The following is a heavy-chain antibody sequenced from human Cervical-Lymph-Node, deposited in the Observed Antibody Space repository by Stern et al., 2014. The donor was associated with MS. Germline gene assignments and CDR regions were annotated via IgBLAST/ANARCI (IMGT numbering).Heavy chain of an antibody. V-gene: IGHV1-69*06. CDR3: AGPRYNY. CDR2: IDPIFGTT. CDR1: GGTFISYA. J-gene: IGHJ4*02. Sequence: VQLVESGAEVKKPGSSVKVSCKASGGTFISYAISLVRQAPGQGLEGMGDIDPIFGTTNHAQKFQDRVTITADKSTNTAYMELSSLRSEDTAVYYCAGPRYNYWGQGTLVIVSS. D-gene: IGHD3-9*01.